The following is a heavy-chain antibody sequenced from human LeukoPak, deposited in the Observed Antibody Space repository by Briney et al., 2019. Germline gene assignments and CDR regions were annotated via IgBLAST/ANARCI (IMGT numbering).Heavy chain of an antibody. D-gene: IGHD3-10*01. CDR3: AKKQLFYGSGNLYGMDG. CDR1: GYTFTSYY. J-gene: IGHJ6*02. CDR2: INPSGGST. Sequence: ASVTVSCTASGYTFTSYYMHWVRQAPGQGLEWMGIINPSGGSTSYAQKFQGRVTMTRDTSTSTVYMELSSLRSEDTAVYYCAKKQLFYGSGNLYGMDGWGQGTTVTVSS. V-gene: IGHV1-46*01.